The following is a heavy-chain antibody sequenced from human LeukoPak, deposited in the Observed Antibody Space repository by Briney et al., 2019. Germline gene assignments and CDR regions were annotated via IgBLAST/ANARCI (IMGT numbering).Heavy chain of an antibody. V-gene: IGHV4-59*01. CDR2: IYYSGNT. CDR1: GGSINNYY. Sequence: SETLSLTCTVSGGSINNYYWSWIRQPPGKGLEWIGYIYYSGNTNYNPSLKSRVTISVDTSKNQFSLKLSSMTAADTAVYYCARDTHYYGMDVWGKGTTVTVSS. J-gene: IGHJ6*04. CDR3: ARDTHYYGMDV.